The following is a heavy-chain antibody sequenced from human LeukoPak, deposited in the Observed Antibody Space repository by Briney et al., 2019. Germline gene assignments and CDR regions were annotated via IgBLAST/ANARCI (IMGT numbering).Heavy chain of an antibody. J-gene: IGHJ6*02. D-gene: IGHD3-9*01. CDR2: IYSGGST. CDR3: ASLSPYYDIWGYGMDV. Sequence: GGSLRLSCAASGFTVSSNYMSWVRQAPGKGLEWVSVIYSGGSTYYADSVKGRFTISRDNSKNTLYLQMNSLRAEDTAVYYCASLSPYYDIWGYGMDVWGQGTTVTVSS. CDR1: GFTVSSNY. V-gene: IGHV3-66*01.